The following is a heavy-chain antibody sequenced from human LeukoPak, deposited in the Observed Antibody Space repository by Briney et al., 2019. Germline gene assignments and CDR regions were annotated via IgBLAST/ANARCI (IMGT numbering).Heavy chain of an antibody. J-gene: IGHJ5*02. V-gene: IGHV1-46*01. CDR3: ARDNSVRDEAWWFNP. CDR2: ISPSGGST. Sequence: GASVKLSCKAFGYTFTGYWMHWVRQAPGQGPEWMGVISPSGGSTIYAQKFKGRDTLTRDMSTSTDYLELSSLRSEDTAVYYCARDNSVRDEAWWFNPWGQGTPVTVSS. CDR1: GYTFTGYW. D-gene: IGHD5-24*01.